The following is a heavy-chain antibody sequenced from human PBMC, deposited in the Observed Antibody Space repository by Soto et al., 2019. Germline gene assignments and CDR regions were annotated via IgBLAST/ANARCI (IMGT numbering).Heavy chain of an antibody. D-gene: IGHD3-10*01. V-gene: IGHV4-31*03. CDR1: GGSISSGGYY. CDR3: ARDGVGVRRVIGNWFDP. J-gene: IGHJ5*02. CDR2: IYYSGST. Sequence: TLSLTCTVSGGSISSGGYYWSWIRQHPGKGLEWIGYIYYSGSTYYNPSLKSRVTISVDTSKNQFSLKLSSVTAADTAVYYCARDGVGVRRVIGNWFDPWGQGTLVTVSS.